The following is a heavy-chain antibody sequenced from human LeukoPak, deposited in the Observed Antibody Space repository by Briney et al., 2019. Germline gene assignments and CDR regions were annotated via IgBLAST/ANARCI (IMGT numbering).Heavy chain of an antibody. Sequence: PSETLSLTCTVYGGSISSSSSYWGWIRQPPGKGLEWIGSIYYSGSTYYNPSLKSRVTISVASSKNQFSLKLSSVTAADTAVYYCAREYCSSTSCYKSPFDYWGQGTLVTVSS. CDR3: AREYCSSTSCYKSPFDY. CDR1: GGSISSSSSY. V-gene: IGHV4-39*01. D-gene: IGHD2-2*02. J-gene: IGHJ4*02. CDR2: IYYSGST.